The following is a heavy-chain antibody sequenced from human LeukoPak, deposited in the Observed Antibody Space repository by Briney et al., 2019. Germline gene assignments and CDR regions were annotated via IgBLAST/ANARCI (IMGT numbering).Heavy chain of an antibody. V-gene: IGHV1-69*01. CDR3: ARGVSSGRQEYFQH. Sequence: SVKVSCKASGGTFSSYAISWVRQAPGQGLEWMGGIIPIFGTANYAQKFQGRVTITADESTSTAYMELSSLRSEDTAVYYRARGVSSGRQEYFQHWGQGTLVTVSS. D-gene: IGHD6-19*01. CDR2: IIPIFGTA. CDR1: GGTFSSYA. J-gene: IGHJ1*01.